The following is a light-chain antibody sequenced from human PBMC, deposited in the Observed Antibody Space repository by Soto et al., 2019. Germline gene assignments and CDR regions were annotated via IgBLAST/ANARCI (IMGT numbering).Light chain of an antibody. Sequence: QSALTQPASVSGSLGQSITISCTGTSSDVGAYNYVSWYQQHPDKAPKLLIFEVTNRPSGVSGRFSGSKSGIMASLSISGLQPEDEADYYCTSYSSSSPVLFGGGTKLTVL. J-gene: IGLJ2*01. CDR1: SSDVGAYNY. V-gene: IGLV2-14*01. CDR3: TSYSSSSPVL. CDR2: EVT.